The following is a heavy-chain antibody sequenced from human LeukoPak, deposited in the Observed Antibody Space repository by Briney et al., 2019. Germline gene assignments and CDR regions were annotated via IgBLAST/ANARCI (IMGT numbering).Heavy chain of an antibody. CDR2: IIPIFGTA. J-gene: IGHJ6*02. CDR3: ARATRPPYYYYGMDV. V-gene: IGHV1-69*13. CDR1: GYNFIGYY. Sequence: SVKVSCKPSGYNFIGYYIHWVRQAPGQGLEWMGGIIPIFGTANYAQKFQGRVTITADESTSTAYMELSSLRSEDTAVYYCARATRPPYYYYGMDVWGQGTTVTVSS.